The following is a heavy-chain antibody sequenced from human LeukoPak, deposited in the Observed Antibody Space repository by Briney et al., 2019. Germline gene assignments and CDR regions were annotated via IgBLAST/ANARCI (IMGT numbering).Heavy chain of an antibody. J-gene: IGHJ4*02. V-gene: IGHV5-51*01. CDR2: IYPGDSNT. CDR1: GYMLNTYW. Sequence: GESLKISCKVSGYMLNTYWIGWVRQMPGKGLEWLGVIYPGDSNTRYSPSFQGQVTFSVDKSISTAYLQWSSLKASDTAIFYCARQGYYGSGSYLADYWGQGTLVTVSS. D-gene: IGHD3-10*01. CDR3: ARQGYYGSGSYLADY.